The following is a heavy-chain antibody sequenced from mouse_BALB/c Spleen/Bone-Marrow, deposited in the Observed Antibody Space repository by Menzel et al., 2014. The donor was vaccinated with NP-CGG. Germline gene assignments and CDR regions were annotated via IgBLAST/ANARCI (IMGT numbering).Heavy chain of an antibody. Sequence: QVQLQQSGAELARPGASVKLSCKASGYTFXNYWMHWVKQRPGQGLEWIGTIFPGDGDTRYTQKFKGKATLTADKSSTTAYMQLSSLASEDSAVYYCARGGITTSPFAYWGQGTLVTASA. CDR3: ARGGITTSPFAY. D-gene: IGHD2-4*01. V-gene: IGHV1-87*01. CDR1: GYTFXNYW. J-gene: IGHJ3*01. CDR2: IFPGDGDT.